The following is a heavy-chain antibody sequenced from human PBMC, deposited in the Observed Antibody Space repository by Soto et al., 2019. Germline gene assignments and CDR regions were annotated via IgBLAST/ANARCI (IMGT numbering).Heavy chain of an antibody. CDR1: AFSFTSYA. CDR3: AAVRDYYGSGSYSVYYHGMDV. V-gene: IGHV1-58*02. Sequence: AGKVSCKAAAFSFTSYATQGVGQVRGQRLEWIGWIVVGSGNTNYAQKFQERVTITRDMSTSTAYMELSSLRSEDTAVYYCAAVRDYYGSGSYSVYYHGMDVWGQGTTVTV. D-gene: IGHD3-10*01. J-gene: IGHJ6*02. CDR2: IVVGSGNT.